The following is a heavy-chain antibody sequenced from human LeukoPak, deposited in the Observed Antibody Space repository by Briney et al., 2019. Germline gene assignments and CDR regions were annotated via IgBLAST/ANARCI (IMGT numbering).Heavy chain of an antibody. CDR3: AKTGSTVTALNWFDP. CDR2: ISRSGGST. D-gene: IGHD4-17*01. J-gene: IGHJ5*02. V-gene: IGHV3-23*01. CDR1: GFTFSTNA. Sequence: GGSLRLSCAASGFTFSTNAMSWVRQAPGKRLEWVSGISRSGGSTYYADSVKGRFTISRDNSKNTLYLQMNSLRGEDTAVYYCAKTGSTVTALNWFDPWGQGTLVTVSS.